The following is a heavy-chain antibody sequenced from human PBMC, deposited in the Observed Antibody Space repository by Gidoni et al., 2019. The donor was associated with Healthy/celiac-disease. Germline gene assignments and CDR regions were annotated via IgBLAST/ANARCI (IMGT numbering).Heavy chain of an antibody. CDR1: GGSISSYY. V-gene: IGHV4-59*01. CDR2: IYYSGST. J-gene: IGHJ5*02. D-gene: IGHD6-13*01. CDR3: ARGPGIAAAGSALAGFDP. Sequence: QVQLQESGPGLVKPSETLSLPCTASGGSISSYYWSWIRQPPGKGLEWIGYIYYSGSTNYNPSLKSRVTISVDTSKNQFSLKLSSVTAADTAVYYCARGPGIAAAGSALAGFDPWGQGTLVTVSS.